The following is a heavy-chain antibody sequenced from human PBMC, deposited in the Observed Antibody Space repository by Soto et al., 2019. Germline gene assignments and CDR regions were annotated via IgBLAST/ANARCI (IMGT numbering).Heavy chain of an antibody. V-gene: IGHV3-64D*06. CDR2: ISXXXXXT. D-gene: IGHD3-22*01. Sequence: GGPLRLSCAASGFTFSSYAMSWVRQAPGKGLEXVSXISXXXXXTXXADSVRGRFTIARDESKNTLYLQMSTLNAEDTALYFCGGGYYGGFDYWGQGIQVTASS. J-gene: IGHJ4*02. CDR3: GGGYYGGFDY. CDR1: GFTFSSYA.